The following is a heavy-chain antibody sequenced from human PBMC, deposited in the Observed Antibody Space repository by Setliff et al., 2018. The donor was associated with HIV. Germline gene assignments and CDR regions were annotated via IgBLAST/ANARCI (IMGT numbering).Heavy chain of an antibody. D-gene: IGHD3-16*02. CDR2: IIPVFATA. J-gene: IGHJ6*03. CDR1: DVTPSNYA. Sequence: SVKVSCKVSDVTPSNYALNWVRQAPGQGLEWMGAIIPVFATANYAQKFQGRVTITADESTLTAYMELSSLTSEDTAVYYCARGYPVSYYYYMDVWGKGTTVTVSS. CDR3: ARGYPVSYYYYMDV. V-gene: IGHV1-69*13.